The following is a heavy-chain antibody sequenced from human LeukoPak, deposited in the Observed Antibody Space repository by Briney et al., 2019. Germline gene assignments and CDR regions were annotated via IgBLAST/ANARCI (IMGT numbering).Heavy chain of an antibody. Sequence: GRSLRLSCAASGFTFSSYAMHWVRQAPGKGLEWVAVISYDGSNKYYADSVKGRFTISRDNSKNTLYLQMNSLRAEDTAVYYCTRGGLRYFGCPPDWGQGTLVTVSS. CDR3: TRGGLRYFGCPPD. V-gene: IGHV3-30-3*01. CDR2: ISYDGSNK. CDR1: GFTFSSYA. J-gene: IGHJ4*02. D-gene: IGHD3-9*01.